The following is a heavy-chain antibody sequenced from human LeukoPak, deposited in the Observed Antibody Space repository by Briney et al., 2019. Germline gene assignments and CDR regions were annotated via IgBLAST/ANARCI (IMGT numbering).Heavy chain of an antibody. CDR1: GYTFTGYY. CDR3: ATEGQLIVASYGMDV. V-gene: IGHV1-2*04. J-gene: IGHJ6*02. Sequence: ASVKVSCKASGYTFTGYYMHWVRQAPGQGLEWMGWINPNSGGTNYAQKFQGWVTMTRDTSISTAYMELSRLRSDDTAVYYCATEGQLIVASYGMDVWGQGTTVTVSS. CDR2: INPNSGGT. D-gene: IGHD3-22*01.